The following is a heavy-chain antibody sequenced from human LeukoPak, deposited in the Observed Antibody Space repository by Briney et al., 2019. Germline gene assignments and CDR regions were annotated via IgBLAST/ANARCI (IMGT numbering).Heavy chain of an antibody. V-gene: IGHV4-39*01. CDR2: IYYSGST. CDR3: ARGKDIVVVPAASWFDP. D-gene: IGHD2-2*01. Sequence: SETLSLTCTVSGGSISTNSYYWGWIRQPPGKGLKWIGSIYYSGSTYYNPSLRSRVTISVNTSKNQFSLKLSSVTAADTAVYYCARGKDIVVVPAASWFDPWGQGTLVTVSS. J-gene: IGHJ5*02. CDR1: GGSISTNSYY.